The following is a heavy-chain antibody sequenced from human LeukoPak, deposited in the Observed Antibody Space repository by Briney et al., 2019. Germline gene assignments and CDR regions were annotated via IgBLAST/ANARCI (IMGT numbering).Heavy chain of an antibody. V-gene: IGHV3-23*01. Sequence: GGSLRLSCAASGFTFSNSDMSWVRQAPGKGLEWVSAIGGSGSSTFNADSVKGRFTVSRDNSKNTLYLQMSSLRAEDTAVYYCAKSRLTPHPWGQGTLVTVSS. CDR1: GFTFSNSD. J-gene: IGHJ5*02. D-gene: IGHD1-14*01. CDR2: IGGSGSST. CDR3: AKSRLTPHP.